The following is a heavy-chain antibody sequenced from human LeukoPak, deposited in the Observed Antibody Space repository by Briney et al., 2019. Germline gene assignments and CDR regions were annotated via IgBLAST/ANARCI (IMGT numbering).Heavy chain of an antibody. CDR2: MNPNSGNT. V-gene: IGHV1-8*01. Sequence: ASAKVSCKASGYTFTSYDINWVRQATGQGLEWMGWMNPNSGNTGYAQKFQGRVTMTRNTSISTAYMELSSLRSEDTAVYYCARGKWNCGSTSCYALDYWGQGTLVTVSS. D-gene: IGHD2-2*01. J-gene: IGHJ4*02. CDR3: ARGKWNCGSTSCYALDY. CDR1: GYTFTSYD.